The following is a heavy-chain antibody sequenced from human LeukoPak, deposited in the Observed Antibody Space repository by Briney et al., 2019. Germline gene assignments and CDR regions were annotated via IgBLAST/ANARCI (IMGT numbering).Heavy chain of an antibody. V-gene: IGHV1-8*03. CDR1: GSTFTSYD. CDR3: ARGRPDYYYYYYMDV. Sequence: ASVKVSCNAAGSTFTSYDINWVRQATGQGLEWMGWMNPNSGNTGYEQKFQGRVTITRNTSISTAYMELSSLRSEDTAVYYCARGRPDYYYYYYMDVWGKGTTVTVSS. J-gene: IGHJ6*03. CDR2: MNPNSGNT.